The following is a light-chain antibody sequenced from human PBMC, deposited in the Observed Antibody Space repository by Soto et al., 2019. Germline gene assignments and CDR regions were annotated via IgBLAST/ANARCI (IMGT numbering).Light chain of an antibody. V-gene: IGKV3-20*01. CDR2: GAS. CDR3: QRSGSAPPYI. J-gene: IGKJ2*01. CDR1: QSLDSTY. Sequence: EVVLTQSPGPLSLSPGERAPLSCRASQSLDSTYLAWYQQKPGQSPRLVIYGASRRATGIPDRFSGSGSGTDFTLTIGRLEPEDFVVYYCQRSGSAPPYIFGAGTRLDI.